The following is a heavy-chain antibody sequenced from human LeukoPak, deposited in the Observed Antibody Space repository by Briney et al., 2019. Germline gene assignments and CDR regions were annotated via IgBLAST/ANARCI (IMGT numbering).Heavy chain of an antibody. J-gene: IGHJ4*02. Sequence: ASVKVSCKVSGYTLTELSMHWVRQAPGKGLEWMGGFDPEDGETIYAQKFQGRVTMTEDTSTDTAYMELSSLRSEDTAVYYCATARDYAQRLDYWGQGTLVTVSS. D-gene: IGHD2-2*01. V-gene: IGHV1-24*01. CDR1: GYTLTELS. CDR3: ATARDYAQRLDY. CDR2: FDPEDGET.